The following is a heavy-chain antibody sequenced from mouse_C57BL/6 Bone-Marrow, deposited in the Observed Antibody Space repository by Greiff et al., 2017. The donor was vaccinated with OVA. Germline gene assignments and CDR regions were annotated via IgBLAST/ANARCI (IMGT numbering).Heavy chain of an antibody. CDR2: INPYNGGT. J-gene: IGHJ2*01. CDR1: GYTFTDYY. V-gene: IGHV1-19*01. Sequence: EVKLMESGPVLVKPGASVKMSCKASGYTFTDYYMNWVKQSHGKSLEWIGVINPYNGGTSYNQKFKGKATLTVDKSSSTAYMELNSLTSEDSAVYYCARCWYYFDYWGQGTTLTVSS. CDR3: ARCWYYFDY.